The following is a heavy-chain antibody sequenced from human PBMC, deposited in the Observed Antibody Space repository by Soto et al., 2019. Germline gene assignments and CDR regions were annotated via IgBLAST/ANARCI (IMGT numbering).Heavy chain of an antibody. CDR2: IYHGGST. CDR3: ARVPGP. V-gene: IGHV4-30-2*01. J-gene: IGHJ5*02. CDR1: GGSFSSGGYS. Sequence: PSETLSLTCTVYGGSFSSGGYSWSWIRQPPGKGLEWIGYIYHGGSTYYNPSLKSRVTISVDRSKNQFSLKLSSVTAADTAVYYCARVPGPCGQGTLVTVSS.